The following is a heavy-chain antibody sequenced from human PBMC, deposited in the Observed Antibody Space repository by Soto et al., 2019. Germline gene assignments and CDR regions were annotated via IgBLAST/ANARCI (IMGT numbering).Heavy chain of an antibody. CDR3: LMTKATLYNWLAP. CDR1: GGSIRGYY. CDR2: IYYTGST. Sequence: PSETLSLTCTVSGGSIRGYYWSWIRQTPGKGLEWIGQIYYTGSTNYNPSLKSRVTISVDTSKKHFYLKLSSVTAGDTAMYYCLMTKATLYNWLAPWGQGTQVTVSS. D-gene: IGHD3-10*01. V-gene: IGHV4-59*08. J-gene: IGHJ5*02.